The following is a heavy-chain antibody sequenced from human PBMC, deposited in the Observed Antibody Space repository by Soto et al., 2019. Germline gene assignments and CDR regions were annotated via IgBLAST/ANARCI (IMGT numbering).Heavy chain of an antibody. CDR2: IYYSGST. CDR3: AKGNIAAAKVYYFDY. Sequence: SETLSLTCTVSGGSMSSYYWNWIRQPPRKGLEWIGYIYYSGSTNYNPSLKSRVTISLDTSKNQFSLKLSSVTAADTAVYYCAKGNIAAAKVYYFDYWGQGTLVTVSS. J-gene: IGHJ4*02. D-gene: IGHD6-13*01. V-gene: IGHV4-59*01. CDR1: GGSMSSYY.